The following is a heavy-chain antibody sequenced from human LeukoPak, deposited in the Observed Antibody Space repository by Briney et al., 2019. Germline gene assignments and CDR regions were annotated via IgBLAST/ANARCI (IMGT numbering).Heavy chain of an antibody. D-gene: IGHD6-19*01. Sequence: GGSLRLSCAASGFTLSSYSMHWVRQAPGKGVEFVSAISNNGGSTYYANSVKGRFTISRDISKNTLYLQMGSLRPEDMAVYYCARVDSGSACASWGQGILVTVSS. CDR2: ISNNGGST. CDR3: ARVDSGSACAS. CDR1: GFTLSSYS. J-gene: IGHJ1*01. V-gene: IGHV3-64*01.